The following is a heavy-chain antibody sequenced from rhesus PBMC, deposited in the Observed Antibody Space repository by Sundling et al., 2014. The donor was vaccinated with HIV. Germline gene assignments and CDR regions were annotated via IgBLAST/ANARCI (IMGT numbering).Heavy chain of an antibody. J-gene: IGHJ4*01. V-gene: IGHV1-200*01. CDR1: GYTFSTNY. Sequence: QVQLVQSGAEVKKPGTSVKLSCKASGYTFSTNYINWVRQAPGQVLEWMGWINPRNGDTGYAQKFQDRVTMTRDTSTTTAYMELSSLRSEDTAVYYCTRSGRQLGNFDYWGQGVLVTVSS. D-gene: IGHD6-25*01. CDR2: INPRNGDT. CDR3: TRSGRQLGNFDY.